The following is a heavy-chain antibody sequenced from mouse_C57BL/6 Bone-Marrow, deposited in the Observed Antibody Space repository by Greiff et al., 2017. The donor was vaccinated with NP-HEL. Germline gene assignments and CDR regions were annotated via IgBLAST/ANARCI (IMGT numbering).Heavy chain of an antibody. CDR1: GFTFSNYW. Sequence: EVQLVESGGGLVQPGGSMKLSCVASGFTFSNYWMNWVRQSPEKGLEWVAQIRLKSDNYATHYAESVKGRFTISRDDSKSSVYLQMNNLRAEDTGIYYCTDRKKYESRGAGYFDVWGTGTTVTVSS. CDR2: IRLKSDNYAT. CDR3: TDRKKYESRGAGYFDV. J-gene: IGHJ1*03. V-gene: IGHV6-3*01. D-gene: IGHD5-1-1*01.